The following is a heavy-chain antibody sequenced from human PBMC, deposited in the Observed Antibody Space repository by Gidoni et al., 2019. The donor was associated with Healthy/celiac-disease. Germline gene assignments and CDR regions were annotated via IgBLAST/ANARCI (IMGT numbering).Heavy chain of an antibody. D-gene: IGHD2-8*01. CDR1: GGSFSGYY. J-gene: IGHJ6*02. V-gene: IGHV4-34*01. CDR3: ARTMVYANYYYYGMDV. CDR2: INHSGST. Sequence: VQLQQWGAGLLKPSETLSLTCAVYGGSFSGYYWSWIRQPPGKGLEWIGEINHSGSTNYNPSLKSRVTISVDTSKNQFSLKLSSVTAADTAVYYCARTMVYANYYYYGMDVWGQGTTVTVSS.